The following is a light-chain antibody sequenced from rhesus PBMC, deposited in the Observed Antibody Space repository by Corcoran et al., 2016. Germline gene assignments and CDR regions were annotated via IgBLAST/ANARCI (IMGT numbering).Light chain of an antibody. CDR2: YAS. Sequence: DIQMTQSPSSLSASVGDTVTTTCRASQGINNYLAWYQQKPGKAPKPLIYYASNLESGVPSRFSGSGSGTDFTLTISSLQPEDFSIYYCQQHNSYPRTFGQGTKVEIK. J-gene: IGKJ1*01. CDR1: QGINNY. CDR3: QQHNSYPRT. V-gene: IGKV1S14*01.